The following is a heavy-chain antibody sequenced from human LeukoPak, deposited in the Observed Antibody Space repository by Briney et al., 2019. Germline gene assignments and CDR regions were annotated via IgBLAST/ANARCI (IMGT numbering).Heavy chain of an antibody. V-gene: IGHV1-69*02. Sequence: ASVKVSCKASGGTFSSYTISWVRQAPGQGLEWMGRIIPILGIANYAQKFQGRVTITADKYTSTEYMELSSMRSEDTAVYYCAILREDCSSTSCLDSWGQGNLVTVSS. D-gene: IGHD2-2*01. CDR3: AILREDCSSTSCLDS. CDR2: IIPILGIA. J-gene: IGHJ4*02. CDR1: GGTFSSYT.